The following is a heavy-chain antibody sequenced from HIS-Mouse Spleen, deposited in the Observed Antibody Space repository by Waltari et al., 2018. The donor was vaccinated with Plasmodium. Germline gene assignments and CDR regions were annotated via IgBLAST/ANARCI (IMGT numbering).Heavy chain of an antibody. D-gene: IGHD6-6*01. V-gene: IGHV3-13*01. CDR2: IGTAGDT. CDR1: GFTFRSYA. Sequence: EVQLVESGGGWVQPGGSLSRSCAASGFTFRSYALHWVRQATGKGLEWVPAIGTAGDTYYPGSVKGRFTISRENAKNSLYLQMNSLRAGDTAVYYCARGPTYSSSYYFDYWGQGTLVTVSS. CDR3: ARGPTYSSSYYFDY. J-gene: IGHJ4*02.